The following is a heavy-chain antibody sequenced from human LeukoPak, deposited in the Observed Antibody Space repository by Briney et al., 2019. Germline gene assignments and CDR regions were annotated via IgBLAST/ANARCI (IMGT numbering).Heavy chain of an antibody. CDR1: GGSISSGSYY. V-gene: IGHV4-61*02. Sequence: SQTLSLTCTVSGGSISSGSYYWSWIRQPAGKGLEWIGRIYTSGSTNYNPSLKSRVTISVDTSKNQFSLKLSSVTAADTAVYYCARELGYSGSYRDAFDIWGQGTMVIVSS. CDR2: IYTSGST. J-gene: IGHJ3*02. D-gene: IGHD1-26*01. CDR3: ARELGYSGSYRDAFDI.